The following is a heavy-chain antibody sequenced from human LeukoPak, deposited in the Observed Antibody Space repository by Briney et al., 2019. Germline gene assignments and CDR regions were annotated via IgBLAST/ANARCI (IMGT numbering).Heavy chain of an antibody. CDR1: GYSISSGYY. J-gene: IGHJ4*02. Sequence: PSETLSLTCTVSGYSISSGYYWGWIRQPPGKGLEWVSAISGSGGSTYYADSVKGRFTISRDNSKNTLYLQMNSLRAEDTAVYYCATFDLLWFGELLVDYWGQGTLVTVSS. CDR3: ATFDLLWFGELLVDY. CDR2: ISGSGGST. D-gene: IGHD3-10*01. V-gene: IGHV3-23*01.